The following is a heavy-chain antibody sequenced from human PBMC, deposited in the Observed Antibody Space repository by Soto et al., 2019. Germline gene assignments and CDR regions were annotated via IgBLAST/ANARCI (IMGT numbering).Heavy chain of an antibody. CDR2: ISWNSGSI. J-gene: IGHJ3*02. Sequence: EVQLVESGGGLVQPGRSLRLSCAASGFTFDDYAMHWVRQAPGKGLEWVSGISWNSGSIGYADSVKGRFTISRHNAKNSLYLQMNSLRAEDTALYYCAKDLKFTIFDAFDIWGQGTMVTVSS. CDR1: GFTFDDYA. CDR3: AKDLKFTIFDAFDI. V-gene: IGHV3-9*01. D-gene: IGHD3-3*01.